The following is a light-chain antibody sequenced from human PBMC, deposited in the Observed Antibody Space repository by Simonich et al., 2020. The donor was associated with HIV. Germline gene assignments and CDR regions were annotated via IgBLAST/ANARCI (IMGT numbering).Light chain of an antibody. Sequence: DIVLTQSPATLSVSPGEKATLSCRASQSVSSNLAWYQQKPGRPPRLLIYGASTRATGIPARFSGSGSGTEFTLTISSMQSEDFALYYCQQYNNWPTFGGGTKVEIK. J-gene: IGKJ4*01. CDR3: QQYNNWPT. V-gene: IGKV3-15*01. CDR1: QSVSSN. CDR2: GAS.